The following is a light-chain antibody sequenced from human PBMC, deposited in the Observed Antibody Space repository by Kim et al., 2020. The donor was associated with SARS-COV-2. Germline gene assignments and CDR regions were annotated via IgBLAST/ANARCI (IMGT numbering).Light chain of an antibody. Sequence: GQGVTIACSGSSSNIGGNVVNGYEQLPGTAPKLLIYSNDYRPAGVPARFSGSKSGTSASLAISGLQSEDEADYYCVAWDDSLNGSVFGGGTQLTVL. CDR3: VAWDDSLNGSV. CDR2: SND. V-gene: IGLV1-44*01. J-gene: IGLJ3*02. CDR1: SSNIGGNV.